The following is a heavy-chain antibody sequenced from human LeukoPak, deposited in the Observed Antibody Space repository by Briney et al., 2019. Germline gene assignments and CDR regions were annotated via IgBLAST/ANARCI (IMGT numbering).Heavy chain of an antibody. CDR3: AREARGSGRDFDY. V-gene: IGHV3-23*01. J-gene: IGHJ4*02. D-gene: IGHD1-26*01. CDR1: GFTFSNSA. Sequence: GGSLRLSCAASGFTFSNSAMSWVRQAPGKGLEWVSGITDGGDATYYADSVKGRFTTSRDDAKNSLYLQMNSLRDEDTAVYFCAREARGSGRDFDYWGQGILVTVSS. CDR2: ITDGGDAT.